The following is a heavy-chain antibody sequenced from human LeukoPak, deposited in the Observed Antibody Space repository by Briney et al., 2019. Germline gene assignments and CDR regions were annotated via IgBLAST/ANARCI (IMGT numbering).Heavy chain of an antibody. CDR3: ARGDDSGYYDYFDY. D-gene: IGHD3-22*01. Sequence: PGGSLRLSCVASGFTFRNCGMTWVRQAPGKGLEWVSTISGSDDGTYYAASVKGRFTISRDFSKNTVFLHMNSLRAEDTAMYYCARGDDSGYYDYFDYWGQGALVTVSS. CDR1: GFTFRNCG. V-gene: IGHV3-23*01. CDR2: ISGSDDGT. J-gene: IGHJ4*02.